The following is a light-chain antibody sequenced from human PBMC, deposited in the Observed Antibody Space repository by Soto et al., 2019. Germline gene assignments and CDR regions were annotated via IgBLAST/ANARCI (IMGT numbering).Light chain of an antibody. J-gene: IGKJ1*01. Sequence: EIVMTQSPATLSVSPGERATLSCRASQNISSNLAWYQQKPGQAPRLLIDGASTRATGIPARFCGSGSGTEFTLTISSLQSEDFAVYYCQQYNNWLWTFGQGTKVEIK. CDR3: QQYNNWLWT. CDR2: GAS. CDR1: QNISSN. V-gene: IGKV3-15*01.